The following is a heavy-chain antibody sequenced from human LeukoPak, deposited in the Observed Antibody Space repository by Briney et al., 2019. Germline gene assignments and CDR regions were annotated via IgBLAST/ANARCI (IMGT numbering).Heavy chain of an antibody. CDR2: IYCSGST. J-gene: IGHJ4*02. Sequence: SQTLSLTCTVSGGSISSGGYYWSWIRQHPGKGLEWIGYIYCSGSTYYNPSLKSRVTISVDTSKNQFSLKLSSVTAADTAVYYCARDLIPYGSGSYTECWGQGTLVTVSS. CDR1: GGSISSGGYY. CDR3: ARDLIPYGSGSYTEC. D-gene: IGHD3-10*01. V-gene: IGHV4-31*03.